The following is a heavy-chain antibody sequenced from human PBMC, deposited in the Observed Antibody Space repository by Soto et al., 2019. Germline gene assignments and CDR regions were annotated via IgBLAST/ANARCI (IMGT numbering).Heavy chain of an antibody. J-gene: IGHJ4*02. D-gene: IGHD1-26*01. Sequence: SETLSLTCTVSGGSISSDSYYWGWIRQPPGKGLEWIGSFYSGSTYYNPSLKSRVTVSEDTSKHELSLKLSSVTAADTAVYYCARHRQWELTFFDYWGQGTLVTVSS. V-gene: IGHV4-39*01. CDR1: GGSISSDSYY. CDR2: FYSGST. CDR3: ARHRQWELTFFDY.